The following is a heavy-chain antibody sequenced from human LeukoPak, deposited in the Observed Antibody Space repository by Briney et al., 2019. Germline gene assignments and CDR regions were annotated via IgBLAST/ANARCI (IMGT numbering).Heavy chain of an antibody. J-gene: IGHJ4*02. V-gene: IGHV1-69*13. CDR2: IIPIFGTA. Sequence: SVKVSCKASGGTFIRYAMRWVRQAPGKGVEWMGGIIPIFGTAKYAQKLQGRVTITADESTSTAYMELSSLRSEDTAVYYCARGNWGGSIFDYWGQGTLVTVSS. CDR1: GGTFIRYA. D-gene: IGHD7-27*01. CDR3: ARGNWGGSIFDY.